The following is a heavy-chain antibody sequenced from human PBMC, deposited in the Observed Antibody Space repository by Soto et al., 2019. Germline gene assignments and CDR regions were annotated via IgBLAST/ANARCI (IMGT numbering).Heavy chain of an antibody. V-gene: IGHV4-30-2*01. CDR3: ARGAEYSGYDSDWFDP. CDR1: GGSISSGGYS. CDR2: IYHSGST. Sequence: HSETLSLSCAVCGGSISSGGYSWSWIRQPPGKGLEWIGYIYHSGSTYYNPSLKSRVTISVDRSKNQFSLKLSSVTAADTAVYYCARGAEYSGYDSDWFDPWGQGTLVTVSS. J-gene: IGHJ5*02. D-gene: IGHD5-12*01.